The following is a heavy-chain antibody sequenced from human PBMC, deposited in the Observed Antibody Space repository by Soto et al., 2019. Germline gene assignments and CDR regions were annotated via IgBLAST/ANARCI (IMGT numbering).Heavy chain of an antibody. CDR2: IIPFFGAA. CDR1: GVTFSRFA. Sequence: QVHLVQSGAEVKKPGSSVKVSCKASGVTFSRFAISWVRQAPGQGLEWMGGIIPFFGAANYAQNFQGRVTITADESTTTAYMELSSLRSEDTAVYYCASGRGNYGDHNWFDPWGQGTLVTVSS. V-gene: IGHV1-69*01. D-gene: IGHD4-17*01. J-gene: IGHJ5*02. CDR3: ASGRGNYGDHNWFDP.